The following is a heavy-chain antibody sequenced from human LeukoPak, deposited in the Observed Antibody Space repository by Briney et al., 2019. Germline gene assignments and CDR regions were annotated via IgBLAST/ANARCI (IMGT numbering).Heavy chain of an antibody. CDR1: GGSFSGYY. V-gene: IGHV4-34*01. CDR2: INRSGST. J-gene: IGHJ5*02. CDR3: ARDCRVPNNNWFDP. Sequence: SETLSLTCAVYGGSFSGYYWSWIRQPPGKGLEWIGEINRSGSTNYNPSLKSRVTISVDTSKNQFSLKLSSVTAADTAVYYCARDCRVPNNNWFDPWGQGTLVTVSS. D-gene: IGHD2-2*01.